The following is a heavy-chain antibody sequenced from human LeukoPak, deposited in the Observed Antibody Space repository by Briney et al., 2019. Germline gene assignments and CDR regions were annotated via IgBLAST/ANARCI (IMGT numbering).Heavy chain of an antibody. CDR2: MNPNSGNT. Sequence: GASVKVSCTASGYTFTSYDINWVRQATGQGLEWMGWMNPNSGNTGYPQKFQGRVTMTRNTSISTAYMELSSLRSEDTAVYYCALVPSSYYYYYMDVWGKGTTVTVSS. CDR3: ALVPSSYYYYYMDV. V-gene: IGHV1-8*01. D-gene: IGHD3-10*02. CDR1: GYTFTSYD. J-gene: IGHJ6*03.